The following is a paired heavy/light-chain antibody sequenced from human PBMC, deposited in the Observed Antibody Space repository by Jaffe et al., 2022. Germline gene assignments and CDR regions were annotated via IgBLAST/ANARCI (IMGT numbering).Heavy chain of an antibody. CDR1: GYSFTTYG. V-gene: IGHV7-4-1*02. Sequence: QVQLVQSGSELKKPGASVKVSCKPSGYSFTTYGLNWVRQAPGQGLEWMGWINTDTGKPTYAQGLTGRFVFSLDTSVSTAYLQISSLKPEDNAVYFCARIQPNCTTGSCFDYWGQGTLVTVSS. CDR2: INTDTGKP. J-gene: IGHJ4*02. CDR3: ARIQPNCTTGSCFDY. D-gene: IGHD2-8*01.
Light chain of an antibody. CDR1: SSNIGNNF. Sequence: QSVLTQPPSVSAAPGQKVTISCSGSSSNIGNNFVSWYQQLPGTAPKLLIFDNNKRPSGIPDRFSGSKSGTSATLGFTGLQTGDEADYYCGTWDSSLSAVVFGGGTKLTVL. CDR3: GTWDSSLSAVV. J-gene: IGLJ2*01. CDR2: DNN. V-gene: IGLV1-51*01.